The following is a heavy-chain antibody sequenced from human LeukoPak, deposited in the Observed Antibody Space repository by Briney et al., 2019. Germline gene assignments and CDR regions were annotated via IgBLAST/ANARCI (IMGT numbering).Heavy chain of an antibody. CDR2: INTDGSST. D-gene: IGHD1-14*01. V-gene: IGHV3-74*01. CDR3: ASRTGVY. Sequence: SGGSLRLSCAASRFTLSSYWMHWVRQAPGKGLVWVSRINTDGSSTNYADSVKGRFTISRDNAMNTLYLQMNNLRAEDTAVYYCASRTGVYWGQGILVSVSS. CDR1: RFTLSSYW. J-gene: IGHJ4*02.